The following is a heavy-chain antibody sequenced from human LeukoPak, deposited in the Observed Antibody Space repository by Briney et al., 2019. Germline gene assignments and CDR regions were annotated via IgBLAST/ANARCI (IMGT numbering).Heavy chain of an antibody. CDR1: GFTFSSYG. CDR3: AKDAHYYGSGSYFDGY. D-gene: IGHD3-10*01. Sequence: GGSLRLSCAAPGFTFSSYGMSWVRQAPGKGLEWVSAISGSGGSTYYADSVKGRFTISRDNSKNTLYLQMNSLRAEDTAVYYCAKDAHYYGSGSYFDGYWGQGTLVTVSS. CDR2: ISGSGGST. J-gene: IGHJ4*02. V-gene: IGHV3-23*01.